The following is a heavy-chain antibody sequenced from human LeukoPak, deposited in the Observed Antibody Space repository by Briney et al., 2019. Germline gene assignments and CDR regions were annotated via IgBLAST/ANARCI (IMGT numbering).Heavy chain of an antibody. CDR3: ASPDDYGDYEGDY. CDR1: GFTFSSYS. V-gene: IGHV3-48*01. Sequence: GGSLRLSCAAFGFTFSSYSMNWVRQAPGKGLEWVSYISSSSSTIYYADSVKGRFTISRDNAKNSLYLQMNSLRAEDTAVYYCASPDDYGDYEGDYWGQGTLVTVSS. CDR2: ISSSSSTI. D-gene: IGHD4-17*01. J-gene: IGHJ4*02.